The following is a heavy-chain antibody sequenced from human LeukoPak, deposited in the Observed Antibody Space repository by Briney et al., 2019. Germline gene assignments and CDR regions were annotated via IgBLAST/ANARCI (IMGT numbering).Heavy chain of an antibody. V-gene: IGHV3-9*01. CDR2: ISWNSGSI. CDR1: GFTFDDYA. CDR3: AKDGVATFDY. J-gene: IGHJ4*02. Sequence: PGRSLRLSCAATGFTFDDYAMHWVRQSPGKGLEWVSGISWNSGSIDYADSVKGRFTISRDNSKNTLYLQMNSLRAEDTAVYYCAKDGVATFDYWGQGTLVTVSS. D-gene: IGHD5-12*01.